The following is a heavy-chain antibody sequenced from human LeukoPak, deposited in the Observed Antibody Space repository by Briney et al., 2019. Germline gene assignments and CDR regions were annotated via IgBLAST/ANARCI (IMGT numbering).Heavy chain of an antibody. V-gene: IGHV3-30*02. D-gene: IGHD1-14*01. CDR2: IRYDGSNK. Sequence: GGSLRLSCAASGFTFSSYGMHWVRQAPGKGLEWVAFIRYDGSNKYYADSVKGRFTVSRDNSKNTLYLQMNSLRAEDTAVYYCAKDTTPPKAGFDPWGQGTLVTVSS. CDR1: GFTFSSYG. CDR3: AKDTTPPKAGFDP. J-gene: IGHJ5*02.